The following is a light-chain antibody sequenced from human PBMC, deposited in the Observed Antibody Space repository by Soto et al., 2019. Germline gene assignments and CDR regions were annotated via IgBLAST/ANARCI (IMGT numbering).Light chain of an antibody. Sequence: QSALTQPASVSGSPGQSITISCTGTSSDVGYYNYVSWYQQHPGKDPKLMIYDVRYRPSGVSDRFSGSKSGNTASLTLSGLQAEDEADYYCSSYTSSSTLVFGTGTTLTVL. CDR1: SSDVGYYNY. CDR3: SSYTSSSTLV. J-gene: IGLJ1*01. CDR2: DVR. V-gene: IGLV2-14*03.